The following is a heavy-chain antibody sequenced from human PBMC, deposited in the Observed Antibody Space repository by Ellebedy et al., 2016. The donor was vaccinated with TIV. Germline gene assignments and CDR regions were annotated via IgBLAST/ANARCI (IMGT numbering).Heavy chain of an antibody. CDR3: ARERGWGARGWFDP. V-gene: IGHV1-18*01. Sequence: AASVKVSCKASGYSFSTYGISWVRQAPGQGLEWMGWISGHNGNTNYAQTFQGRVTLTIDTSTSTAYMDLRSLTSDDTAVYYCARERGWGARGWFDPWGQGTLVTVSS. CDR2: ISGHNGNT. D-gene: IGHD3-16*01. CDR1: GYSFSTYG. J-gene: IGHJ5*02.